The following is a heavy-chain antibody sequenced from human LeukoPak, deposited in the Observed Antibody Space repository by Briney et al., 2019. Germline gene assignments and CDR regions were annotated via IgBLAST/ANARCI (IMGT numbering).Heavy chain of an antibody. CDR2: IYPGDSDT. D-gene: IGHD2-21*01. V-gene: IGHV5-51*01. CDR1: GYNFIRYW. J-gene: IGHJ3*01. CDR3: ARLGGGDRDDGFDV. Sequence: GESLKISCKGSGYNFIRYWIGWVRQMPGKGLEWMGIIYPGDSDTRYSPSFQGQVTFSADKSTTTAYLQWSSLKASDTAIYYCARLGGGDRDDGFDVWGQGTMVTVSS.